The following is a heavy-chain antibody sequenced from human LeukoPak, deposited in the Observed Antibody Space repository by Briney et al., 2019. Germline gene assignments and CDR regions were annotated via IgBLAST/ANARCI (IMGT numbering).Heavy chain of an antibody. CDR2: IKSKTDGGTT. CDR3: TTDLLYCGGDCTNY. J-gene: IGHJ4*02. CDR1: GFTFSNAW. D-gene: IGHD2-21*02. V-gene: IGHV3-15*01. Sequence: GGSLRLSCAASGFTFSNAWMSWVRQAPGKGLEWVGRIKSKTDGGTTDYAAPVKGRFTISRDDSKNTLYLQMNSLKTEDTAVYYCTTDLLYCGGDCTNYWGQGTLVTVSS.